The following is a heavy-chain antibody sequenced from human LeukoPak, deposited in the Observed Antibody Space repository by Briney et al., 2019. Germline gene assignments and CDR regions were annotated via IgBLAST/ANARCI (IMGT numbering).Heavy chain of an antibody. V-gene: IGHV4-34*01. CDR2: INHSGGT. D-gene: IGHD6-6*01. CDR3: ARGVGSSSDY. Sequence: PSETLSLTCAVSGGSFSGYYWSWIRQPPGKGLEWIGEINHSGGTNYNPSLKSRVTISVDTSKNQFSLKLSSVTAADTAVYYWARGVGSSSDYWGQGTLVTVSS. CDR1: GGSFSGYY. J-gene: IGHJ4*02.